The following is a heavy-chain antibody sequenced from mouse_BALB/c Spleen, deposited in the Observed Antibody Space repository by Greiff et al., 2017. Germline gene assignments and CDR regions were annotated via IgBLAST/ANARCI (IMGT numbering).Heavy chain of an antibody. CDR3: ARRGDYPFDY. CDR1: GFTFSSYG. D-gene: IGHD5-5*01. V-gene: IGHV5-6*01. CDR2: ISSGGSYT. J-gene: IGHJ2*01. Sequence: VQLKESGGDLVKPGGSLKLSCAASGFTFSSYGMSWVRQTPDKRLEWVATISSGGSYTYYPDSVKGRFTISRDNAKNTLYLQMSSLKSEDTAMYYCARRGDYPFDYWGQGTTLTVSS.